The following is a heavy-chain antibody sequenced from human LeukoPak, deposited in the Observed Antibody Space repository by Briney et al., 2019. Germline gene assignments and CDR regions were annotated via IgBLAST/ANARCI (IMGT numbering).Heavy chain of an antibody. CDR1: GGSINSYY. Sequence: SETLSLTCTVSGGSINSYYWSWIRQPAGKGLELIGRIYTSGTTNYNPSLKSRVTMSVDTSKNQFSLKLSSVTAADTAVYYCARAPTGTGGWNWFDPWGQGTLVTVSS. CDR3: ARAPTGTGGWNWFDP. D-gene: IGHD1-1*01. V-gene: IGHV4-4*07. CDR2: IYTSGTT. J-gene: IGHJ5*02.